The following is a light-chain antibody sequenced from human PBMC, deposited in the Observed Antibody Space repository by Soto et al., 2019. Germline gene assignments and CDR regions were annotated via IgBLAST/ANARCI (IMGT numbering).Light chain of an antibody. CDR2: HNS. CDR3: QSYDSGLSAFYV. J-gene: IGLJ1*01. Sequence: QSALTQPPSLSVSPGQRVTISCTGSSSNIGAGYDVHWYQQLPGTAPKLLIYHNSDRPSGVPDRFSGSKSGTSASLAITGLQAEDEADYYCQSYDSGLSAFYVFGTGTKVTVL. CDR1: SSNIGAGYD. V-gene: IGLV1-40*01.